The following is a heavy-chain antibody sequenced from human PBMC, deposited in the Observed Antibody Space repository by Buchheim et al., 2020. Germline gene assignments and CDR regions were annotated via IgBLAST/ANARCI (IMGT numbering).Heavy chain of an antibody. CDR2: SHYSEST. Sequence: QVQLQESGPGLVKPSETLSLTCFVSGGSISTYFWSWLRQPPGKGLEWIAFSHYSESTKYHPSLKNRVTMSVDRSRNQFSLKMTSVTAADTAVYYCARHSGARPHYFDYWGQGAL. CDR3: ARHSGARPHYFDY. J-gene: IGHJ4*02. V-gene: IGHV4-59*08. D-gene: IGHD6-25*01. CDR1: GGSISTYF.